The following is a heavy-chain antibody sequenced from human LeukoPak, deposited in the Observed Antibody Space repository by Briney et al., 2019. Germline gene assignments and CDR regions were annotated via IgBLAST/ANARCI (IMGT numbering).Heavy chain of an antibody. Sequence: SVKVSCKASGGTFSRYAISWVRQAPGQGLEWMGRIIPILGIANYAQKFQGRVTITADKSTSTAYMELSSLRSEDTAVYYCARNYDSYYYGMDVWGQGTTVTVSS. V-gene: IGHV1-69*04. CDR3: ARNYDSYYYGMDV. J-gene: IGHJ6*02. CDR1: GGTFSRYA. D-gene: IGHD3-3*01. CDR2: IIPILGIA.